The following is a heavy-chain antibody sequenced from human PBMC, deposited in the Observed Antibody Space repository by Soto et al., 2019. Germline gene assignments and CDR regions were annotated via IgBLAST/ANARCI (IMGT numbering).Heavy chain of an antibody. CDR1: GYTFTSYG. V-gene: IGHV1-18*01. D-gene: IGHD3-22*01. CDR2: ISTYNGDT. CDR3: ARSLYYDSSDSDFDY. Sequence: ASVKVSCKASGYTFTSYGISWVRQAPGQGLEWMGWISTYNGDTNYAQKFQGRVTMTTERSTSTAYMELRSLRSDDTAVYYCARSLYYDSSDSDFDYWGQGTLVTVSS. J-gene: IGHJ4*02.